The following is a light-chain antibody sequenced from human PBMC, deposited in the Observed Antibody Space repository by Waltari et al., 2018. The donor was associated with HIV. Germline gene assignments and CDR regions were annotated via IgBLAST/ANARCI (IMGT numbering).Light chain of an antibody. Sequence: SFELTHPPSVSVSPGQTARITCAGSRLADQYGYWYQQKPGQAPVLVMSCDSERPPGIPERVSGSSSGTTVTLTISGDQAEDEADYYCQSADNSVTHLVCGGGTKLTVL. CDR3: QSADNSVTHLV. J-gene: IGLJ3*02. CDR1: RLADQY. V-gene: IGLV3-25*03. CDR2: CDS.